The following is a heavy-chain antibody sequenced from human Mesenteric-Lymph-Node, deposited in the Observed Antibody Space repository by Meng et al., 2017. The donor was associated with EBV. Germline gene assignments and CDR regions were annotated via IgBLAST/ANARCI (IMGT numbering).Heavy chain of an antibody. D-gene: IGHD4-17*01. J-gene: IGHJ4*02. CDR3: ARDPYGATDF. CDR2: VYYSGST. CDR1: GGSVSSVSYY. Sequence: HLKDAGPGLLKPSQTLSLTCTVSGGSVSSVSYYWNWIRQPPGKGLEWIGYVYYSGSTKYNPSLKSRVTISVDTSKNQFSLKLTSVTAADTAVYYCARDPYGATDFWGQGTLVTVSS. V-gene: IGHV4-61*01.